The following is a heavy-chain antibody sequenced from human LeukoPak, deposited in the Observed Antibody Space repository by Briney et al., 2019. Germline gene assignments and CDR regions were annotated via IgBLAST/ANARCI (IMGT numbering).Heavy chain of an antibody. J-gene: IGHJ4*02. CDR3: ARGMWGSNNFDY. V-gene: IGHV1-3*01. CDR1: GYTFSTYA. CDR2: INAGNGNT. D-gene: IGHD2-21*01. Sequence: ASVKVFCKASGYTFSTYAMHWVRQAPGQRLEWMGWINAGNGNTQYSQNFQDRVTITGDTSASTVYMELSSLRSEDTAVYYCARGMWGSNNFDYWGQGTLVTVSS.